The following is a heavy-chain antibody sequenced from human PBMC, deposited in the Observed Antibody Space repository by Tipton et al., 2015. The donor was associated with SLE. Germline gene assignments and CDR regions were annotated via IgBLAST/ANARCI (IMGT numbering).Heavy chain of an antibody. D-gene: IGHD2-2*01. CDR2: TYYSGST. Sequence: TLSLTCTVSGGSISSGGSYWSWIRQHPGKGLEWFGYTYYSGSTYYNPSLKSRVTISVDTSKNQFSLKLSSGTAADTAVYYWASCSRSDAFDIWGQGTMVTVSS. CDR3: ASCSRSDAFDI. J-gene: IGHJ3*02. CDR1: GGSISSGGSY. V-gene: IGHV4-31*03.